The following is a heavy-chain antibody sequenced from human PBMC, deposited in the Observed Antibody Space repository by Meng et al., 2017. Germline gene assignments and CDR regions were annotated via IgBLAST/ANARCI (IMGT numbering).Heavy chain of an antibody. CDR1: GYTFTGYY. D-gene: IGHD4-17*01. Sequence: QGQRVQSGVEVKKPGASVKVSCKASGYTFTGYYMHWGRQAPGQGLEWMGRINPNSGGTNYAQKFQGRVTMTRDTSISTAYMELSRLRSDDTAVYYCARDDYGDYFDYWGQGTLVTVSS. CDR3: ARDDYGDYFDY. J-gene: IGHJ4*02. V-gene: IGHV1-2*06. CDR2: INPNSGGT.